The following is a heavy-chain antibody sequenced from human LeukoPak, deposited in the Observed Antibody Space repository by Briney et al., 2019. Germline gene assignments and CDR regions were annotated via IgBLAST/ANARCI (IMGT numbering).Heavy chain of an antibody. V-gene: IGHV1-2*04. CDR1: GGTFSSYA. CDR2: INPNSGGT. CDR3: ASEAGTTGFDY. D-gene: IGHD1-1*01. J-gene: IGHJ4*02. Sequence: ASVKVSCKASGGTFSSYAISWVRQAPGQGLEWMGWINPNSGGTNYAQKFQGWVTMTRDTSISTAYMELSRLRSDDTAVYYCASEAGTTGFDYWGQGALVTVSS.